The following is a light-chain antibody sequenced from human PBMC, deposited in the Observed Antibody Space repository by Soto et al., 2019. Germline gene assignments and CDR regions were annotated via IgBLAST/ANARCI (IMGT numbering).Light chain of an antibody. V-gene: IGKV3-15*01. Sequence: EIVMTQSPATLSVSPGEGATLSCRASQSVSINLAWYQQRPGQAPRLLIYGASSRATGIPARFSGSGSGTEFTLTISSLQSEDSAVYYCQQYDNWPPLTFGGGTKVEIK. CDR1: QSVSIN. CDR2: GAS. CDR3: QQYDNWPPLT. J-gene: IGKJ4*01.